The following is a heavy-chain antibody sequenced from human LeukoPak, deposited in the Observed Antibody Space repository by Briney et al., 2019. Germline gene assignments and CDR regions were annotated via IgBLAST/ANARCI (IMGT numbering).Heavy chain of an antibody. V-gene: IGHV1-69*13. D-gene: IGHD4-23*01. Sequence: ASVKISCKASGGTFSSYAISWVRQAPGQGLEWMGGIIPIFGTANYAQKFQGRVTITADESTSTAYMELSSLRSEDTAVYYCARDPQNNYGGNSWVYWGQGTLVTVSS. CDR3: ARDPQNNYGGNSWVY. CDR2: IIPIFGTA. CDR1: GGTFSSYA. J-gene: IGHJ4*02.